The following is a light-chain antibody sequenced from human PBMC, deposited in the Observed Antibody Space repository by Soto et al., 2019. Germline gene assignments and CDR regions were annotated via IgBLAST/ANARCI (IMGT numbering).Light chain of an antibody. CDR3: SSYTTISTLL. V-gene: IGLV2-14*01. Sequence: QSALTQPASVSGSPGQSITISCTGTTSDVGGYNSVSWYQQHPGEAPKLMIYDVSARPSGVSNRFSGSKSGNTAFLTISGLQAEDEADYYCSSYTTISTLLFGGGTKLTVL. CDR2: DVS. CDR1: TSDVGGYNS. J-gene: IGLJ2*01.